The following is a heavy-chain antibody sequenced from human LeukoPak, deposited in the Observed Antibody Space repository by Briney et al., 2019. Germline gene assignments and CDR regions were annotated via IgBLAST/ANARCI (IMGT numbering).Heavy chain of an antibody. CDR3: ARGGDFRFAY. CDR1: GYTFTDYN. J-gene: IGHJ4*02. D-gene: IGHD2-21*02. CDR2: IKPNSGAT. Sequence: ASVTLSCKASGYTFTDYNIHWVRQAPGQGLDYMGWIKPNSGATNYVQKFQGRVTMARDTSISTAYMELSGLTSDDTAVYYCARGGDFRFAYWGQGTLLTVSP. V-gene: IGHV1-2*02.